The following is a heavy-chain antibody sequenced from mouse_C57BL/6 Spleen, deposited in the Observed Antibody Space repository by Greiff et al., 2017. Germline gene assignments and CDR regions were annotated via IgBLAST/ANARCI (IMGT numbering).Heavy chain of an antibody. CDR2: IYPRSGNT. J-gene: IGHJ4*01. Sequence: QVQLKESGAELARPGASVKLSCKASGYTFTSYGISWVKQRTGQGLEWIGEIYPRSGNTYYNEKFKGKATLTADKSSSTAYIELSSLTSEDSAVYFWARGEGNYDAMDDWGQGTSVTVSS. V-gene: IGHV1-81*01. CDR3: ARGEGNYDAMDD. D-gene: IGHD2-1*01. CDR1: GYTFTSYG.